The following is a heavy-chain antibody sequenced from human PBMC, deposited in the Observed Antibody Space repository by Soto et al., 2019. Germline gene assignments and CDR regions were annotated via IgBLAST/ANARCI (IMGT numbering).Heavy chain of an antibody. Sequence: QVQLVQSGPEMKKPGASVKVSCKTSGYTFTEFYIHWMRQVPGRGLEWMGWINARNDGTKFAEKCKPALTMTTDPSISTSYMELNSLTFDDTAVYYCARSLGGGGDYFYGMDVWGQGTAVTVSS. D-gene: IGHD3-16*01. V-gene: IGHV1-2*02. CDR3: ARSLGGGGDYFYGMDV. CDR2: INARNDGT. J-gene: IGHJ6*02. CDR1: GYTFTEFY.